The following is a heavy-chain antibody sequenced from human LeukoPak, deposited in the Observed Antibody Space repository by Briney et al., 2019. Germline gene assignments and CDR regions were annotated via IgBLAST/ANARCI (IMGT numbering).Heavy chain of an antibody. CDR1: GYTFTTYY. D-gene: IGHD6-6*01. V-gene: IGHV1-46*01. J-gene: IGHJ4*02. CDR3: ARDSGSSSIDY. Sequence: ASVKVSFKATGYTFTTYYMHWVRQAPGQGLEWMGIIHPSGGSTSNAQKFQGRVTMTRDTSTSTDYMELSSLRSEDTAVYYCARDSGSSSIDYWGQGTLVTVSS. CDR2: IHPSGGST.